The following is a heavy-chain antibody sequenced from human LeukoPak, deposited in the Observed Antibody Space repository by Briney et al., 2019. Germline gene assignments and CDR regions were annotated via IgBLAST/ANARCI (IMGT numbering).Heavy chain of an antibody. CDR2: ISSNGGST. CDR3: VKDRRYYYGSGSYYNNYFDY. J-gene: IGHJ4*02. Sequence: PGGSLRLSCSASGFTFSSYAMHWVRQAPGKGLEDVSAISSNGGSTYYADSVKGRFTISRDNSKNTLYLQMSSLRAEDTAVYYCVKDRRYYYGSGSYYNNYFDYWGQGTLVTVSS. V-gene: IGHV3-64D*06. D-gene: IGHD3-10*01. CDR1: GFTFSSYA.